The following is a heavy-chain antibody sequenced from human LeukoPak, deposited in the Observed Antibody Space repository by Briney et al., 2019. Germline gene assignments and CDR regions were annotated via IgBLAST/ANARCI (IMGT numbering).Heavy chain of an antibody. Sequence: PSETLSLTCAVYGGSFSGYYWRWICQPPGKGLEWIGEVNHSGSTNYNPSLKSRVTISVDTSKNQFSLKLSSVTAADTAVYYCARASFIAARPYDPWGQGTLVTVSS. J-gene: IGHJ5*02. CDR2: VNHSGST. V-gene: IGHV4-34*01. CDR3: ARASFIAARPYDP. CDR1: GGSFSGYY. D-gene: IGHD6-6*01.